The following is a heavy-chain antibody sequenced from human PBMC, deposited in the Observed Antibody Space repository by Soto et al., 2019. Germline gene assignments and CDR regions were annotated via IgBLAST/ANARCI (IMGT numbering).Heavy chain of an antibody. CDR1: GGTFSSYA. Sequence: QVQLVQSGAEVKKPGSSVKVSCKASGGTFSSYAISWVRQAPGQGLEWMGWMNPNSGDTGYVQKFQGRVTMTRDTSLSTAYMELSSLSSEDTAVFFCVRGPGGTGSHFDYWGQGTLVTVSS. V-gene: IGHV1-8*02. CDR2: MNPNSGDT. J-gene: IGHJ4*02. D-gene: IGHD3-16*01. CDR3: VRGPGGTGSHFDY.